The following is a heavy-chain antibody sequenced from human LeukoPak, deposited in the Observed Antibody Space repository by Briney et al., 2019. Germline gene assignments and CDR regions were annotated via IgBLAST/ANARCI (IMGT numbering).Heavy chain of an antibody. CDR3: VRESITGDRDFDY. CDR2: ISSGSRTI. J-gene: IGHJ4*02. CDR1: GFTFSSYS. Sequence: PGGSLRLSCAASGFTFSSYSMNWVRQAPGRGLERVSYISSGSRTIYYADSVKGRFTISRDNDKNSLYLLMNSLRADDTAVYYCVRESITGDRDFDYWGQGTLITVSS. V-gene: IGHV3-48*01. D-gene: IGHD7-27*01.